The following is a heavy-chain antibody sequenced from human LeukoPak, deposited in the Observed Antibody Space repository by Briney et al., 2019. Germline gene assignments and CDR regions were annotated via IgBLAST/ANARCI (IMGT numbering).Heavy chain of an antibody. D-gene: IGHD2-15*01. CDR2: ISHDGSNI. CDR1: GFTFSSYA. J-gene: IGHJ5*02. V-gene: IGHV3-30*04. CDR3: AKDPYRVVVATGNYLDP. Sequence: PGGSLRLSCAASGFTFSSYAMHWVRQAPGKGLEWVAVISHDGSNIHYGDSVQGRFTISRDNSKNTLYLQMNSLRAEDTAMYYCAKDPYRVVVATGNYLDPWGQGTLVTVSS.